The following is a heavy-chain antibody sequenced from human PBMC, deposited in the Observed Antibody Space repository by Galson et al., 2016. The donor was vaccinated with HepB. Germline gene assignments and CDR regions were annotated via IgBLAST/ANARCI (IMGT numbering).Heavy chain of an antibody. J-gene: IGHJ3*02. V-gene: IGHV3-53*01. CDR2: IYSGGST. Sequence: SLRLSCAASGFTVSSNYMSWVHQAPGKGLEWVSLIYSGGSTYYADSVKGRFTISRDNSKNTVYLQMNTLRAEDTAVYYCARRWKEMATITDAFDIWGQGTMVTVSS. CDR1: GFTVSSNY. CDR3: ARRWKEMATITDAFDI. D-gene: IGHD5-24*01.